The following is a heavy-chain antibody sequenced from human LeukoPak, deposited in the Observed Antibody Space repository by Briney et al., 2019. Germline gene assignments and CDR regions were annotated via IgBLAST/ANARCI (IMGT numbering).Heavy chain of an antibody. V-gene: IGHV3-48*01. J-gene: IGHJ4*02. Sequence: GGSLRLSCAASGFIFRSYAMNWVRQAPGKGLEWVSYISSSSSTIYYADSVKGRFTISRDNAKNSLYLQMNSLRAEDTAVYYCARDQVVTTVTTTFDYWGQGTLVTVSS. CDR1: GFIFRSYA. D-gene: IGHD4-11*01. CDR2: ISSSSSTI. CDR3: ARDQVVTTVTTTFDY.